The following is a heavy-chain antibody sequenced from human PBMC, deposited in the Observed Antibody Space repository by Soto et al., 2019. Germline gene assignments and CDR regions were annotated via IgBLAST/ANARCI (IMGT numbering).Heavy chain of an antibody. CDR1: GYTFTSYA. V-gene: IGHV1-3*01. CDR2: INAGNGNT. J-gene: IGHJ5*01. D-gene: IGHD6-19*01. CDR3: ARGSVAGRRFDF. Sequence: ASVKVSCEASGYTFTSYAMHWVRQAPGQRLEWMGWINAGNGNTKYSQKFQGRVTMTRDTSTSTVYMDLSSLKSEDTAVYYCARGSVAGRRFDFWGQGTLVTVSS.